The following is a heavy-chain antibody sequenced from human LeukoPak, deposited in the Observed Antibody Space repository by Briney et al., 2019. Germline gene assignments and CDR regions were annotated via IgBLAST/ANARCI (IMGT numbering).Heavy chain of an antibody. Sequence: PGRSLKLSCAASGFTFSSYGMHWVRQAPGKGLEWVAFIRHDGSHHYHGDSVKGRFTISRDNSKNTLYLEMTSLRPEDTAVYYCAKVRLLGALDDAFDVWGQGTTVTV. D-gene: IGHD3-16*01. CDR1: GFTFSSYG. CDR3: AKVRLLGALDDAFDV. V-gene: IGHV3-30*02. CDR2: IRHDGSHH. J-gene: IGHJ3*01.